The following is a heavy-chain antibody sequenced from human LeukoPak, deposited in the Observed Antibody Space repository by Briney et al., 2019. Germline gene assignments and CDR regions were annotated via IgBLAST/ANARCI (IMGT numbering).Heavy chain of an antibody. J-gene: IGHJ4*02. CDR1: GFTFSSYS. V-gene: IGHV3-23*01. Sequence: PGGSLRLSCAASGFTFSSYSMNWVRQAPGKGLEWVSAISGSGGSTYYADSVKGRFTISRDNSKNTLYLQMNSLRAEDTAVYYCAKDGSYGSGSAHNYWGQGTLVTVSS. CDR2: ISGSGGST. CDR3: AKDGSYGSGSAHNY. D-gene: IGHD3-10*01.